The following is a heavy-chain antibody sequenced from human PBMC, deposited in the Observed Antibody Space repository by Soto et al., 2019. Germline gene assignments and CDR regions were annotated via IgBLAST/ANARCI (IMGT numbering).Heavy chain of an antibody. V-gene: IGHV4-39*01. Sequence: SETLSLTCRVSGGSISSSSYYWGWIRQPPGKGLEWIGSVYFSGSTYYNPSLKSRVTISVDSSKNQFSLKLSSVTAADTAVYYCARNSESNWFDPWGQGTLVTVSS. CDR3: ARNSESNWFDP. D-gene: IGHD1-26*01. CDR1: GGSISSSSYY. CDR2: VYFSGST. J-gene: IGHJ5*02.